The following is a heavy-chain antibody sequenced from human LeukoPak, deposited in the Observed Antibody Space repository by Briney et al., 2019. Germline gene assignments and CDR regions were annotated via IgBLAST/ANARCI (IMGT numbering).Heavy chain of an antibody. CDR1: PYTFTDYY. Sequence: ASVTVSCKASPYTFTDYYILWVRQAPGQGLEWMGWIHPNSGATTYAQKFQGRVTLTRDTSINTAYMELSGLRSDDTAVYYCTREDYWGQGTLVTVSS. CDR3: TREDY. CDR2: IHPNSGAT. V-gene: IGHV1-2*02. J-gene: IGHJ4*02.